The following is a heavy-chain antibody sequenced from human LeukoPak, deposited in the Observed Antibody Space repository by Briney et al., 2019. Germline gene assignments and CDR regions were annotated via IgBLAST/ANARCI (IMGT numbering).Heavy chain of an antibody. V-gene: IGHV4-30-4*08. J-gene: IGHJ4*02. CDR2: IYYSGST. CDR1: GGSISSGDYY. CDR3: ARARDFRDYFDY. Sequence: SETLSLTCTVSGGSISSGDYYWSWIRQPPGKGLEWIGYIYYSGSTYYNPSLKSRVTISVDTSKTQFSLKLSSVTAADTAVYYCARARDFRDYFDYWGQGTLVTVSS. D-gene: IGHD2/OR15-2a*01.